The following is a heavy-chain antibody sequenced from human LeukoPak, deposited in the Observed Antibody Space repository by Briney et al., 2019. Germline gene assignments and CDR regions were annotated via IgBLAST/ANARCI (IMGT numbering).Heavy chain of an antibody. V-gene: IGHV4-4*07. CDR2: IYTSGST. J-gene: IGHJ3*02. CDR3: ARVWWDADAFDI. CDR1: GGYISSYY. D-gene: IGHD2-8*02. Sequence: SETLSLTCTVSGGYISSYYWSWIRQPAGKGLEWIGRIYTSGSTNYNPSLKSRVTISVDKSKNQFSLKLSSVTAADTAVYYCARVWWDADAFDIWGQGTMVTVSS.